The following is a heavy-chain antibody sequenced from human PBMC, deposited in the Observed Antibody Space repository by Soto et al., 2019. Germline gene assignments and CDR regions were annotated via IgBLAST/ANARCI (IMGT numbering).Heavy chain of an antibody. V-gene: IGHV4-31*03. J-gene: IGHJ4*02. CDR1: GGSISSGGYY. D-gene: IGHD2-15*01. Sequence: QVQLQESGPGLVKPSQTLSLTCTVSGGSISSGGYYWSWIRQHPGKGLEWIGYIYYSGSTYYNPSLKGRVTMSVDTSKNQFSLKLSSVTAADTAVYYGARGSVVAATLFDYWGQGTLVTVSS. CDR3: ARGSVVAATLFDY. CDR2: IYYSGST.